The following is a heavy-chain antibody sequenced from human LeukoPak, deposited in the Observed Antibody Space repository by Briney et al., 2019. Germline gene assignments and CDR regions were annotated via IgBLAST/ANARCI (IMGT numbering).Heavy chain of an antibody. V-gene: IGHV3-11*04. CDR2: ISSSGSTI. J-gene: IGHJ4*02. CDR3: AKPPSSSSYYFDY. CDR1: GFTFSDYY. Sequence: GGSLRLSCAASGFTFSDYYMSWIRQAPGKGLEWVSYISSSGSTIYYADSVKGRFTISRDNSKNTLYLQMNSLSAEDTAVYYCAKPPSSSSYYFDYWGQGTLVTVSS. D-gene: IGHD6-13*01.